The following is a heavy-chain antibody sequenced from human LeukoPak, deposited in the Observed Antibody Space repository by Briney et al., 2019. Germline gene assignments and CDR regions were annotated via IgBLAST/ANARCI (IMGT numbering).Heavy chain of an antibody. V-gene: IGHV3-48*03. Sequence: GGSLRLSCAASGFTFSNYEMHWVRQAPGKGLDWVSYISSSDSTIYYADSVKGRFTISRDNAKNSLYLQMNSLRAEDTAVYYCARDYGGSSPFDYWGQGTLVTVSS. CDR2: ISSSDSTI. CDR3: ARDYGGSSPFDY. J-gene: IGHJ4*02. D-gene: IGHD4-23*01. CDR1: GFTFSNYE.